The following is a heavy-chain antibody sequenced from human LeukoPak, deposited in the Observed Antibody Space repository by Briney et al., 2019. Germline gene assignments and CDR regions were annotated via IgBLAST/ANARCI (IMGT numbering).Heavy chain of an antibody. V-gene: IGHV5-51*01. CDR3: ARRSIAAAGMDAFDI. J-gene: IGHJ3*02. D-gene: IGHD6-13*01. Sequence: GESLKISCKGSGYSFSSYWIGWVRQMPGKGLEWMGSIYPGDSDTRYSPSFQGQVTISADKSISTAYLQRSSLKASDTAMYYCARRSIAAAGMDAFDIWGQGTMVTVSS. CDR2: IYPGDSDT. CDR1: GYSFSSYW.